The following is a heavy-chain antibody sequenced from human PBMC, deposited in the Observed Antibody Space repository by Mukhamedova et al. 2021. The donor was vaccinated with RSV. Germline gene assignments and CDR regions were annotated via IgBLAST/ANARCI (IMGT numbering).Heavy chain of an antibody. Sequence: VISYDGSNKYYADSVKGRFTISRDNSKNTLYLQMNSLRAEDTAVYYCEVVVVAATQNFFDYWGQGTMVTVSS. CDR2: ISYDGSNK. D-gene: IGHD2-15*01. CDR3: EVVVVAATQNFFDY. V-gene: IGHV3-30-3*01. J-gene: IGHJ4*02.